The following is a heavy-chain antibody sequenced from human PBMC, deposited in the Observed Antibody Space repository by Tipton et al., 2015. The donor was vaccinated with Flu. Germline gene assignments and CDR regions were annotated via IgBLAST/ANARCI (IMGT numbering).Heavy chain of an antibody. D-gene: IGHD1-26*01. J-gene: IGHJ6*02. Sequence: TLSLTCTVSSGSIGGYYWSWIRQPPGKGLEWIGYIYYNANTNFNPSLKSRVTISGDTSQNRLSLKLSSVTAADTAVYYCARAPREGYYYGLDVWGPGTTVTVS. CDR1: SGSIGGYY. CDR3: ARAPREGYYYGLDV. V-gene: IGHV4-59*01. CDR2: IYYNANT.